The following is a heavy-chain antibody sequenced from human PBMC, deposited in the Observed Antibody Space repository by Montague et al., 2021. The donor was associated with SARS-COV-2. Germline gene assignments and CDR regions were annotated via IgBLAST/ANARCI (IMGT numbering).Heavy chain of an antibody. V-gene: IGHV4-34*01. Sequence: SETLSLTCAVYAWSFSGYYLSWIRQPPGNSVEWIGEISLVKGTYYNPSLKRRVTVAIDTSKNQFSLKLSSVTAADTAVYYCARFAYRLLFIASYYGMDVWGTGTTAT. CDR3: ARFAYRLLFIASYYGMDV. CDR2: ISLVKGT. CDR1: AWSFSGYY. J-gene: IGHJ6*01. D-gene: IGHD2-2*01.